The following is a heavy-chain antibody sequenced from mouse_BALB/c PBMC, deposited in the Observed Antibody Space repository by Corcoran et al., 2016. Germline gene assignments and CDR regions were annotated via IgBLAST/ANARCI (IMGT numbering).Heavy chain of an antibody. CDR3: ARWDWYFDV. CDR2: IDPANGNT. CDR1: GFNIKDTY. V-gene: IGHV14-3*02. J-gene: IGHJ1*01. Sequence: EVQLQQSGAELVKPGASVKLSCTASGFNIKDTYMHWVKQRPEQGLEWIGRIDPANGNTKYDPKFQGKATITEDTSSNPAYLQLSSLTSEDTAVYYCARWDWYFDVWGAGTTVTVSS.